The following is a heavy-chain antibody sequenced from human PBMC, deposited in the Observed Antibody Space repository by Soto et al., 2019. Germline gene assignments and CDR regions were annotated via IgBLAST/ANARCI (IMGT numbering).Heavy chain of an antibody. D-gene: IGHD5-18*01. J-gene: IGHJ6*02. CDR3: ACIFSGGYGYGFYYYGMDV. V-gene: IGHV4-34*01. CDR1: GGSFPGYY. CDR2: INHSGST. Sequence: SEALSLTFALNGGSFPGYYWSWIRKPPGKGLEWIGEINHSGSTNYNPSLKSRVTISVDTSKNQFSLKLSSVTAADTAVYYCACIFSGGYGYGFYYYGMDVWGQGTTVS.